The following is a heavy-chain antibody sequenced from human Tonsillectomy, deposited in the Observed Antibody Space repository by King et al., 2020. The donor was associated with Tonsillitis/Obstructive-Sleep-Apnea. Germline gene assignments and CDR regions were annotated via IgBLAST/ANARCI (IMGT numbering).Heavy chain of an antibody. Sequence: VQLVESGGGLVQPGGSLRLSCAASEFTFSSFWMSWVRQAPGKGLDWVANINQDGSESYYVDSVKGRFTISRANARNSLYLQMNSLRAEDTAVYYCARDRGWFDPWGQGTLVTVSS. V-gene: IGHV3-7*04. CDR2: INQDGSES. CDR3: ARDRGWFDP. D-gene: IGHD5-24*01. J-gene: IGHJ5*02. CDR1: EFTFSSFW.